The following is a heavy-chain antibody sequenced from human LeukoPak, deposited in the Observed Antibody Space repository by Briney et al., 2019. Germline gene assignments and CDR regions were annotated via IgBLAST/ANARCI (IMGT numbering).Heavy chain of an antibody. V-gene: IGHV4-59*11. CDR3: ARVIVVVPAASYYYYYMDV. J-gene: IGHJ6*03. Sequence: SETLSLTCIVYGGSISSHYWSWIRQPPGKGLEWIGYIYYSGSTYYNPSLKSRVTISVDTSKNQFSLKLSSVTAADTAVYYCARVIVVVPAASYYYYYMDVWGKGTTVTVSS. D-gene: IGHD2-2*01. CDR1: GGSISSHY. CDR2: IYYSGST.